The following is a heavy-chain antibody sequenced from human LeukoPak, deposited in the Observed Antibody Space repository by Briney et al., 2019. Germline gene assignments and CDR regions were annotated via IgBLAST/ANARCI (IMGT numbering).Heavy chain of an antibody. CDR2: MYSGGTT. Sequence: SETLSLTCTVSDGSINGYYWSWIRQPPGKGLDWIGYMYSGGTTNYSPSLKSRVTISEDMSKNQFSLNLSSVTAADTAVYYCARHGGYGSSPSIWGQGTMVTVSS. D-gene: IGHD6-13*01. CDR1: DGSINGYY. V-gene: IGHV4-59*08. J-gene: IGHJ3*02. CDR3: ARHGGYGSSPSI.